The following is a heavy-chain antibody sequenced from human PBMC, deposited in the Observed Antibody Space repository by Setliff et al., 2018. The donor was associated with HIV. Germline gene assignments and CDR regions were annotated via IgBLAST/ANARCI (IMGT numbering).Heavy chain of an antibody. V-gene: IGHV1-46*01. CDR2: INPSGGST. CDR3: ARRAYCSSTTCFDF. D-gene: IGHD2-2*01. Sequence: ASVKVSCKASGYTFTDYHMHWVRQAPGQGLEWMGIINPSGGSTSYALKFQDRVTMTRDTSTSTVYMEMRSLTSEDTAMYYCARRAYCSSTTCFDFWGQGTLVTVSS. CDR1: GYTFTDYH. J-gene: IGHJ4*02.